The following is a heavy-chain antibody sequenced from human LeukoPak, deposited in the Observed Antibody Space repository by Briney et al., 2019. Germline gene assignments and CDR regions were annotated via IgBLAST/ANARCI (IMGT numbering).Heavy chain of an antibody. CDR1: GFNVSSNY. CDR2: IYSGGST. V-gene: IGHV3-53*01. Sequence: SGGSLRLSCAASGFNVSSNYMSWVRQAPGKGLEWVSVIYSGGSTYYADSVKGRFTISRDNSKNTLYLQMNSLRAEDTAVYYCAKGWFGELLSYLFDYWGQGTLVTVSS. J-gene: IGHJ4*02. D-gene: IGHD3-10*01. CDR3: AKGWFGELLSYLFDY.